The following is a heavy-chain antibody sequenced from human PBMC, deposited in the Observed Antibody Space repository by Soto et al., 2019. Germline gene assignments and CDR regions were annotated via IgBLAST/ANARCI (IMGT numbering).Heavy chain of an antibody. Sequence: PGGSLRLSCAASEFTFSNYAMSWVRQAPGKGLEWVAAISYDGSTKYYADSVKGRFTISRDNSKNTLYLQMNSLRAEDTAVYYCAKEPHFGYDPLRYYFDYWGQGTLVTVSS. CDR1: EFTFSNYA. V-gene: IGHV3-30*18. D-gene: IGHD5-12*01. J-gene: IGHJ4*02. CDR3: AKEPHFGYDPLRYYFDY. CDR2: ISYDGSTK.